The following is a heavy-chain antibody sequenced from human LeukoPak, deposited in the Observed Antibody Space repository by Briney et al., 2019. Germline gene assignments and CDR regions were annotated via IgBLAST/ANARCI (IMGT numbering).Heavy chain of an antibody. D-gene: IGHD6-19*01. J-gene: IGHJ4*02. CDR2: INPNSGGT. CDR1: VYTFTGYY. CDR3: ARDPVSLGIAVAGNDY. V-gene: IGHV1-2*02. Sequence: ASVKVSCKASVYTFTGYYMHWVRQAPGQGLEWMGWINPNSGGTNYAQKFQGRVTMTRDTSISTAYMELSRLRPDDTAVYYCARDPVSLGIAVAGNDYWGQGTLVTVSS.